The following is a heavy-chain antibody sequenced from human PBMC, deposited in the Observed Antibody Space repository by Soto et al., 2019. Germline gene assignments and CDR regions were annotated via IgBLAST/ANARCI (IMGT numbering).Heavy chain of an antibody. D-gene: IGHD6-19*01. J-gene: IGHJ6*02. V-gene: IGHV6-1*01. CDR3: ARVGSSGWFRQDYYYGMDV. CDR2: TYYRSKWYN. Sequence: PSQTLSLTCAISGDSVSSNSAAWNWIRQSPSRGLEWLGRTYYRSKWYNDYAVSVKSRITINPDTSKNQFSLQLNSVTPEDTAVYYCARVGSSGWFRQDYYYGMDVWGQETTVTVSS. CDR1: GDSVSSNSAA.